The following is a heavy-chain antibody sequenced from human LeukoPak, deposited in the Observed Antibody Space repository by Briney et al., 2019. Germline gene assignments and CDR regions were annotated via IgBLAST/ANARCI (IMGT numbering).Heavy chain of an antibody. D-gene: IGHD4-17*01. CDR3: AKDLAPGGHYDRRAHQGAVYFDP. V-gene: IGHV3-33*05. CDR2: IAYDGTKK. Sequence: PGGSLRLSCAVSGFTFTSYGFHWVRQAPGKGLEWVAVIAYDGTKKFYADSVKGRFTISRDNSMNMVYLEMSRLRAEDTALYYCAKDLAPGGHYDRRAHQGAVYFDPGGQGTLVIVSS. J-gene: IGHJ5*02. CDR1: GFTFTSYG.